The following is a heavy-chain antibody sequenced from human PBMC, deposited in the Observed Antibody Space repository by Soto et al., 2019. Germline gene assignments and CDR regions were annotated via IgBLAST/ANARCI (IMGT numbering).Heavy chain of an antibody. V-gene: IGHV3-21*02. CDR3: ARDPSGALPGFDY. CDR1: GFTFSSYL. Sequence: EVQLVESGGGLVKPGGSLRLSCAASGFTFSSYLMNWVRQAPGKGLEWVSAISGSSSYIYYTDSVRGRFTISRDNAKNSVYLQMNSLRVEDTAGYYCARDPSGALPGFDYWGQGILVTVSS. CDR2: ISGSSSYI. J-gene: IGHJ4*02. D-gene: IGHD3-3*01.